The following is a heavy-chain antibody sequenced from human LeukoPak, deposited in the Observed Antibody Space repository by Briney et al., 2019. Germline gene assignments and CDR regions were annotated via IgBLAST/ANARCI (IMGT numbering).Heavy chain of an antibody. D-gene: IGHD1-26*01. V-gene: IGHV4-59*01. CDR1: GGSISSYY. CDR3: ARRSYGEGWPFDY. J-gene: IGHJ4*02. CDR2: IYYGGST. Sequence: SETLSLTCTVSGGSISSYYWSWIRQPPGKGLEWMGNIYYGGSTNYNPSLKSRVTISVDTSKKQFSLKLSSVTAADTAVYYCARRSYGEGWPFDYWGQGTLVTVSS.